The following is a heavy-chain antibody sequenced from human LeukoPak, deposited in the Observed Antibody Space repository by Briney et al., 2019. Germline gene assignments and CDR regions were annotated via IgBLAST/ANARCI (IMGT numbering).Heavy chain of an antibody. CDR3: ARTYKFLEDY. Sequence: SETLSLTCIVSGGSISSSSYYWGWIRQPPGKRLEWIGSIYYSGSTYYNPSLKSRVTISVDTSKNQFSLRLNSVTAADTAVYYCARTYKFLEDYWGQGTLVTVSS. D-gene: IGHD1-14*01. J-gene: IGHJ4*02. CDR1: GGSISSSSYY. CDR2: IYYSGST. V-gene: IGHV4-39*01.